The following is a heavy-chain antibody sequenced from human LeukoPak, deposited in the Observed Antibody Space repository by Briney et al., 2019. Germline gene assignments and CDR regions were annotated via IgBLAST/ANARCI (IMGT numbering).Heavy chain of an antibody. CDR3: ARVRGARDFWSGYYYYYYLDV. D-gene: IGHD3-3*01. V-gene: IGHV4-38-2*01. Sequence: SETLSLTCAVSGYSISSGYYWGWIGQPPGKGLEWIGSIYHSGSTYYNPSLKSRVTISVDTSKNQFSLKLSSVTAADAAVYYCARVRGARDFWSGYYYYYYLDVWGKGTTVTVSS. CDR2: IYHSGST. CDR1: GYSISSGYY. J-gene: IGHJ6*03.